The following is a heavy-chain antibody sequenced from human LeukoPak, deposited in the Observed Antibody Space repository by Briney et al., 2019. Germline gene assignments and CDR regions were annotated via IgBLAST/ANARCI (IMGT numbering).Heavy chain of an antibody. J-gene: IGHJ4*02. V-gene: IGHV3-21*01. CDR1: GFTFSSYS. D-gene: IGHD6-13*01. Sequence: GGSLRLSCAASGFTFSSYSMDWVRQAPGKGLEWVSSISSSSSYIYYADSVKGRFTISRDNAKNSLYLQMNSLRAEDTAVYYCARGLAAAAPDYWGQGTLVTVSS. CDR2: ISSSSSYI. CDR3: ARGLAAAAPDY.